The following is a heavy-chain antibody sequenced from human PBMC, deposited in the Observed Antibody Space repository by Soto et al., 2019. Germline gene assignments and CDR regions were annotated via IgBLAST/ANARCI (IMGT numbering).Heavy chain of an antibody. J-gene: IGHJ6*02. CDR2: IIPIFGTA. D-gene: IGHD5-12*01. CDR1: GGTFSSYA. V-gene: IGHV1-69*13. Sequence: SVKVSCKASGGTFSSYAISWVRQAPGQGLEWMGGIIPIFGTANYAQKFQGRVTITADESTSTAYMELSSLRSEDTAVYYCAREGGYDFGDYYYYGMDVWGQGTTVTVSS. CDR3: AREGGYDFGDYYYYGMDV.